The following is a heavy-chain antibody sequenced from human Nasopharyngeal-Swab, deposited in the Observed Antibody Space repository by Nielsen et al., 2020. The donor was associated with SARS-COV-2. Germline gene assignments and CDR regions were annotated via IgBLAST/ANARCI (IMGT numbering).Heavy chain of an antibody. CDR3: ATAPSIFGVVTPSAGGYYYYYGMDV. Sequence: SVKVSCKASGGTFSSYAISWVRQAPGQGLEWMGRIIPILGIANYAQKFQGRVTMTEDTSTDTAYMELSSLRSEDTAVYYCATAPSIFGVVTPSAGGYYYYYGMDVWGQGTTVTVSS. J-gene: IGHJ6*02. CDR1: GGTFSSYA. D-gene: IGHD3-3*01. CDR2: IIPILGIA. V-gene: IGHV1-69*04.